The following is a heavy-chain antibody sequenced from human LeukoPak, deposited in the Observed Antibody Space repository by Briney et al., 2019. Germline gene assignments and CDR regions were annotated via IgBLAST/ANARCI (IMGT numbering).Heavy chain of an antibody. CDR2: IYTSGST. D-gene: IGHD6-13*01. CDR3: ARGIAATGAHGWFDP. CDR1: GGSISSYY. Sequence: SETLSLTCTVSGGSISSYYWSWIRQPAGKGLEWIGRIYTSGSTNYNPSLKSRVTMSVDTSKNQFSLKLSSVTAADTAVYYCARGIAATGAHGWFDPWGQGTLVTVSS. J-gene: IGHJ5*02. V-gene: IGHV4-4*07.